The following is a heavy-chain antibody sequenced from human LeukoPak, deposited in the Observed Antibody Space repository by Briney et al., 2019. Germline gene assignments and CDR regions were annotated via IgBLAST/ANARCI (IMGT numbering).Heavy chain of an antibody. J-gene: IGHJ4*02. CDR2: VSGSGGST. CDR1: GFTFSSYA. D-gene: IGHD3-22*01. V-gene: IGHV3-23*01. Sequence: GGSLRLSCAAYGFTFSSYAMRWVRQAPGEGLEWVSAVSGSGGSTYYADSVNGRFTISRDNSKNTLHLQMNSLRAEDTAVYYCAKVGGYYYDSSGYHDYWGQGTLVTVSS. CDR3: AKVGGYYYDSSGYHDY.